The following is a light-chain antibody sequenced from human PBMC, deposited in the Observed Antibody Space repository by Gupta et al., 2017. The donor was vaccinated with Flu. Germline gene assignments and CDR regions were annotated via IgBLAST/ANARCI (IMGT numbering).Light chain of an antibody. CDR2: WAS. J-gene: IGKJ1*01. CDR1: QTVLYSSDNKNY. V-gene: IGKV4-1*01. CDR3: QQDETAPQT. Sequence: VMPQSPASLAVSLGEGATINCKSSQTVLYSSDNKNYLAWNQQKPGQTPKLLMYWASTRESGVPDRVSGSGSGTDFTRTISSLQAEDVAVYYCQQDETAPQTFGQGTXVEI.